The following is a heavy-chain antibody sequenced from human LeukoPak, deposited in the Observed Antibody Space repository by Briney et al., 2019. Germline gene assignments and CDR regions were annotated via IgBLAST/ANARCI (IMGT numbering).Heavy chain of an antibody. Sequence: PGRSLRLSCAASGFIFSSFAVHWVRQALGKGLEWVAVIAYDGSDKYYADSVRGRFTISRDNSKNTMYLQMNNLKTEDTAVYYCASVLDHWGQGILVTVSS. CDR1: GFIFSSFA. CDR2: IAYDGSDK. CDR3: ASVLDH. V-gene: IGHV3-30*04. J-gene: IGHJ4*02.